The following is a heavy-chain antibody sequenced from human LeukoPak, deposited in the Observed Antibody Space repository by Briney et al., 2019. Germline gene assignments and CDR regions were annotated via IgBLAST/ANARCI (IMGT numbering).Heavy chain of an antibody. D-gene: IGHD1-26*01. CDR2: IDHSGST. V-gene: IGHV4-38-2*02. CDR1: GYSISSGYY. Sequence: SETLSLTCTVSGYSISSGYYWGWIRPPPGKGLEWIGNIDHSGSTYYNPSLKSRVTISVDTSKNQFSLKLSSVTAADTAVYYCARDTVGATFPGAFDIWGQGTIVTVSS. J-gene: IGHJ3*02. CDR3: ARDTVGATFPGAFDI.